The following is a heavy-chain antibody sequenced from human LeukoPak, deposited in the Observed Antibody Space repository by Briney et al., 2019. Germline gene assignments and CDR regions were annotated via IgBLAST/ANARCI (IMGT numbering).Heavy chain of an antibody. Sequence: PGGSLRLSCAASGFTFSSYGMHWVRQAPGKGLEWVAVISYDGSNKYYADPVKGRFTISRDNSKNTLYLQMNSLRAEDTAVYYCAKPIHMVRALIGENAFDIWGQGTMVTVSS. D-gene: IGHD3-10*01. J-gene: IGHJ3*02. CDR3: AKPIHMVRALIGENAFDI. CDR1: GFTFSSYG. CDR2: ISYDGSNK. V-gene: IGHV3-30*18.